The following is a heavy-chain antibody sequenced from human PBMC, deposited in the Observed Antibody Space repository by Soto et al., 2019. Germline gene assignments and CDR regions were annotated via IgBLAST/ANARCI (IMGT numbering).Heavy chain of an antibody. CDR3: ASGQTGYCISTSCYAPTNWYFDL. D-gene: IGHD2-2*01. Sequence: QVQLVQSGAEVKKPGSSVKVSCKASGGTFSSYAISWVRQAPGQGLEWMGGIIPIFGTANYAQKFQGRVTITADESTSTAYMELSSLRSEDTAVYYCASGQTGYCISTSCYAPTNWYFDLWGRGTLVTVSS. CDR2: IIPIFGTA. V-gene: IGHV1-69*12. J-gene: IGHJ2*01. CDR1: GGTFSSYA.